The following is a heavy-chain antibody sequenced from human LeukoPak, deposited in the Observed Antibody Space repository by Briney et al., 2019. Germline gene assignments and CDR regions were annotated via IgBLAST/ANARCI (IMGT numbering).Heavy chain of an antibody. D-gene: IGHD2-2*01. CDR2: IYPGDSDT. CDR3: ASSTETVVPAAMFQKQDYYYYGMDV. Sequence: GEALEISCKGSGYSFTSYWIGWVRQMPGKGLEWMGIIYPGDSDTSYSPSFQGQVTISADKSISTAYLQWSSLKAADTAMYYCASSTETVVPAAMFQKQDYYYYGMDVWGQGTTVTVSS. J-gene: IGHJ6*02. V-gene: IGHV5-51*01. CDR1: GYSFTSYW.